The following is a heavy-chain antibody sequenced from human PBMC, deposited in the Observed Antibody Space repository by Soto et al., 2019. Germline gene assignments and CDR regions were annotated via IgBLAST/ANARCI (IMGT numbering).Heavy chain of an antibody. D-gene: IGHD4-17*01. V-gene: IGHV1-69*13. CDR2: IIPIFGTA. Sequence: SVKVSCKASGGTFSSYAISWVRQAPGQGLEWMGGIIPIFGTANYAQRFQGRVTITADESTSTAYMELSSLRSEDTAVYYCASKEYPTVVTQDYYYYYGMDVWGQGTTVTVSS. CDR3: ASKEYPTVVTQDYYYYYGMDV. J-gene: IGHJ6*02. CDR1: GGTFSSYA.